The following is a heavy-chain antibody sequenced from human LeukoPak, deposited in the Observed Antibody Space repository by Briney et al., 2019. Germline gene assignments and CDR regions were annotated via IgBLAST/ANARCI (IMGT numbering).Heavy chain of an antibody. J-gene: IGHJ4*02. CDR1: GYTFTDYY. CDR2: VDPEDGET. Sequence: ASVKISCKVSGYTFTDYYMHWVQQAPGKGLEWMGPVDPEDGETIYAEKFQGRVTITADTSTDTAYMELSSLRSEDTAVYYCATDSLVSSSSDRPLGGFDYWGQGTLVTVSS. D-gene: IGHD6-13*01. CDR3: ATDSLVSSSSDRPLGGFDY. V-gene: IGHV1-69-2*01.